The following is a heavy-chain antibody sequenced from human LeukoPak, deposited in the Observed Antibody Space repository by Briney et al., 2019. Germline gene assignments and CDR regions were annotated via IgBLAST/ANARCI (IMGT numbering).Heavy chain of an antibody. Sequence: PSETLSLTCTVSGGSISGYSWSWIRQPPGKGLEWIGYIYHSGGTYYNPSLKSRVTISVDRSSNQFSLKLTSVTAADTAVYYCARTVTTTHFDYWGQGTLVTVSS. J-gene: IGHJ4*02. V-gene: IGHV4-30-2*01. D-gene: IGHD4-11*01. CDR3: ARTVTTTHFDY. CDR2: IYHSGGT. CDR1: GGSISGYS.